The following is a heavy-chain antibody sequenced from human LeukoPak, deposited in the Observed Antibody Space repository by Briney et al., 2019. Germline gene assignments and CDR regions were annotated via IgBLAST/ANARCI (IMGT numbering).Heavy chain of an antibody. CDR1: EFTFSSYS. Sequence: GGSLRLSCAASEFTFSSYSMNWVRQAPGKGLEWVSYITNSGNSKSYADSVKGRFTISRDNTKNSLYLQMNGLRAEDTAVYYCSRDGGFWSAYPLDYWGQGTLVTVSS. CDR2: ITNSGNSK. D-gene: IGHD3-3*01. J-gene: IGHJ4*02. CDR3: SRDGGFWSAYPLDY. V-gene: IGHV3-48*01.